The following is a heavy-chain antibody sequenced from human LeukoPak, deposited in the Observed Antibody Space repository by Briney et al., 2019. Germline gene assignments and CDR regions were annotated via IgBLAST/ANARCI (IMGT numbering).Heavy chain of an antibody. V-gene: IGHV3-30-3*01. Sequence: GGSLRLSCAASGFTFSSYAMHWVRQAPGKGLEWVAVISYDGSNKYYADSVKGRFTISRDNSKNTLYLQMNSLRAEDTAVYYCARDFPMDVWGQGTTVTVSS. CDR2: ISYDGSNK. J-gene: IGHJ6*02. CDR1: GFTFSSYA. CDR3: ARDFPMDV.